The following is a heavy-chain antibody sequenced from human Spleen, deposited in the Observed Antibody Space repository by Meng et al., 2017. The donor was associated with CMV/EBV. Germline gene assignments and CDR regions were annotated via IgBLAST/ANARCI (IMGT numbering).Heavy chain of an antibody. Sequence: GESLKISCAASGFTVSSNYMNWVRQAPGKGLEWVSVIYSGGTTYYADSVKGRFTISRDNSRNTVFLQMNSLSAEDTAVYYCAKDWSHGMDVWGQGTTVTVSS. CDR3: AKDWSHGMDV. D-gene: IGHD1-1*01. CDR1: GFTVSSNY. CDR2: IYSGGTT. J-gene: IGHJ6*02. V-gene: IGHV3-53*01.